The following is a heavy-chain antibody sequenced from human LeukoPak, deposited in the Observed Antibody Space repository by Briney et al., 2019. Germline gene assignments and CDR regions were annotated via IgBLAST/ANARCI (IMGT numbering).Heavy chain of an antibody. J-gene: IGHJ4*02. CDR3: ARDSAVVTAMPRYFDY. CDR1: GYTFTSYY. Sequence: ASVKVSCMASGYTFTSYYMHWVRQAPGQGLEWMGIINPSGGSTSYAQKFQGRVTMTRDTSTSTVYMELSSLRSEDTAVCYCARDSAVVTAMPRYFDYWGQGTLVTVSS. D-gene: IGHD2-21*02. V-gene: IGHV1-46*01. CDR2: INPSGGST.